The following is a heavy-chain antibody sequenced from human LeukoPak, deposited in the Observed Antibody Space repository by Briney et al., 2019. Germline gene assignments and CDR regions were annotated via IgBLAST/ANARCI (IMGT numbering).Heavy chain of an antibody. CDR3: ARDFWSGFYYYYYMDV. D-gene: IGHD3-3*01. Sequence: GGSLRLSCAASGFTFSSYVMHWVRQAPGKGLEWVAIISYDGSNEYYADSVKGRFTISRDNSKNTLYLQMNSLRAEDTAVYYCARDFWSGFYYYYYMDVWGKGTTVTVSS. CDR1: GFTFSSYV. J-gene: IGHJ6*03. V-gene: IGHV3-30*04. CDR2: ISYDGSNE.